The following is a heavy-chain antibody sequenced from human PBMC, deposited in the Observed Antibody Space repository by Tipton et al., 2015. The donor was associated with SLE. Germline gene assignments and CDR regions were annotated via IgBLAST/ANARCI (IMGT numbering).Heavy chain of an antibody. CDR2: IHYSGST. J-gene: IGHJ4*02. V-gene: IGHV4-61*01. Sequence: TLSLTCTVSGGSLSSDSYYWSWIRQAPGKGLEWFGYIHYSGSTRYNPSLESRVTMSVDTSKNQFSLKLRSVGAADTAVYYCARYTRADYSTSSSDFDHWGQGTLVTVSS. D-gene: IGHD4-11*01. CDR1: GGSLSSDSYY. CDR3: ARYTRADYSTSSSDFDH.